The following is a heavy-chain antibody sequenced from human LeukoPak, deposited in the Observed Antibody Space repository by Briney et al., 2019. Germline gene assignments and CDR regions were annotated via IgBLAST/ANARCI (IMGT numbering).Heavy chain of an antibody. CDR1: GFTFSSYA. V-gene: IGHV3-23*01. J-gene: IGHJ6*03. D-gene: IGHD2-2*01. CDR3: AKDMVNLRYCSSTSCSNPYYYYYYMDV. CDR2: ISGSGGST. Sequence: GGSLRLSCAASGFTFSSYAMSWVRQAPGKGLEWVSAISGSGGSTYYADSVKGRFTISRDNSKNTLYLQMNSLRAEDTAVYYCAKDMVNLRYCSSTSCSNPYYYYYYMDVWGKGTTVTVSS.